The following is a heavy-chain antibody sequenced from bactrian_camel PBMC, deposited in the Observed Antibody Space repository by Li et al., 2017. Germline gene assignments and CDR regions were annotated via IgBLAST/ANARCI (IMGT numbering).Heavy chain of an antibody. CDR2: ISTDGST. V-gene: IGHV3S63*01. D-gene: IGHD3*01. Sequence: HVQLVESGGGSVQAGGSLRLSCTASGFTFDDSDMGWYRQAPGNECELVSTISTDGSTYYSDSVKGRFTISQDISKNTVYLQMNNLKPEDTAVYYCAAGPPGDESDLSPTCQDILFGHWGQGTQVTVS. CDR1: GFTFDDSD. J-gene: IGHJ6*01. CDR3: AAGPPGDESDLSPTCQDILFGH.